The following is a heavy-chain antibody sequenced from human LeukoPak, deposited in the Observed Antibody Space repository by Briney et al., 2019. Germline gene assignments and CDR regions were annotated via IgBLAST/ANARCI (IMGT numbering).Heavy chain of an antibody. V-gene: IGHV4-4*02. D-gene: IGHD6-6*01. J-gene: IGHJ4*02. CDR3: ARGEYSNSRSFDY. Sequence: GSLRLSCAASGFTFSSYWMTWVRQPPGKGLEWIREIDHSGRTNYNPSLKSRVTISVDKSKNQFSLKLTSVTAADTAVYYCARGEYSNSRSFDYWGRGTLVTVSS. CDR1: GFTFSSYW. CDR2: IDHSGRT.